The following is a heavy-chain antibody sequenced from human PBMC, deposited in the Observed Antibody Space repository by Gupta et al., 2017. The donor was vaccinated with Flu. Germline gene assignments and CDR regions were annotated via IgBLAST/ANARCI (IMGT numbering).Heavy chain of an antibody. J-gene: IGHJ4*02. D-gene: IGHD1-7*01. CDR3: AKDLIVNWDYVPYFDY. V-gene: IGHV3-30*18. Sequence: PGKGLEWMAVISNDGINKIYADSVKGRFTISRDNSRNTLYLQMDSLRSEDTAVYYCAKDLIVNWDYVPYFDYWGQGSRVTVSS. CDR2: ISNDGINK.